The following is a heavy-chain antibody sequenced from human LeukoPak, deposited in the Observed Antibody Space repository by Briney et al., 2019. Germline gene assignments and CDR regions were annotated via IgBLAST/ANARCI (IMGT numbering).Heavy chain of an antibody. CDR3: ARVRLRELLYYYYMDV. V-gene: IGHV1-69*01. Sequence: SVKVSCKASGGTFSSYAISWVRQAPGQGLEWMGGIIPIFGTANYAQKFQGRVSITADESTSTAYMELSSLRSEDTAVYYCARVRLRELLYYYYMDVWGKGTTVTVSS. D-gene: IGHD1-26*01. J-gene: IGHJ6*03. CDR1: GGTFSSYA. CDR2: IIPIFGTA.